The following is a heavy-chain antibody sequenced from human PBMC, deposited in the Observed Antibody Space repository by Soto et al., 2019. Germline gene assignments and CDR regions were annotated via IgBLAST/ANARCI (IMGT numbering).Heavy chain of an antibody. CDR1: GFSLSNSGVG. V-gene: IGHV2-5*02. CDR2: IYWDNDR. Sequence: QITLKESGPTLVEPTQTLTLTCSFSGFSLSNSGVGVGWFRQAPGKALECLGIIYWDNDRRYNPSLKDRLGLTKDTSNTQFVVTMPYMEPLDTGTYYCAHRVSESVSWDVGWFDSWGQGTPVTVS. D-gene: IGHD1-26*01. CDR3: AHRVSESVSWDVGWFDS. J-gene: IGHJ5*01.